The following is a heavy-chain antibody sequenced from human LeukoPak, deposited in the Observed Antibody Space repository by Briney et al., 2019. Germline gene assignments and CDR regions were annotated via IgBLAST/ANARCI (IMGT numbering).Heavy chain of an antibody. CDR1: GGSIRRADHY. J-gene: IGHJ4*02. CDR2: IYHSGST. CDR3: ARGTGNGWDQYFDS. D-gene: IGHD6-19*01. V-gene: IGHV4-39*07. Sequence: PSETLSLTCTVSGGSIRRADHYWGWIRQSPGKGLEWIGSIYHSGSTYYNPSLRSRVTKSVDTSKNQFSLKLNSETAADTAVYFCARGTGNGWDQYFDSWAREAWSPSPQ.